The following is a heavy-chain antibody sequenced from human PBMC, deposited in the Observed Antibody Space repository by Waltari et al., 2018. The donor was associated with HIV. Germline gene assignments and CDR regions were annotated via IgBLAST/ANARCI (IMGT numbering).Heavy chain of an antibody. V-gene: IGHV3-30*02. Sequence: QVQLVESGGGVVQPGGSLRLSCAASGFTFNNYGMHWVRQAPGKGLEWVAFIRFDGSNKYYADPVRGRLTSSKDISKNTLYLQMNSLRAEDTAVYYCARNDGNNKAADYWGQGTLVTVSS. CDR3: ARNDGNNKAADY. D-gene: IGHD1-1*01. CDR1: GFTFNNYG. J-gene: IGHJ4*02. CDR2: IRFDGSNK.